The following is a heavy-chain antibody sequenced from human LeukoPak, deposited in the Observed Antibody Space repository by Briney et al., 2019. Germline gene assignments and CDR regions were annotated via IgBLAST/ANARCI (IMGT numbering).Heavy chain of an antibody. J-gene: IGHJ5*02. CDR1: GVSISSYY. CDR3: ARQNWYSSSWYVWFDP. D-gene: IGHD6-13*01. V-gene: IGHV4-59*08. CDR2: IYYSGST. Sequence: SETLSLTCTVSGVSISSYYWSWIRQPPGKGLEWIGYIYYSGSTNYNPSLKSRVTISVDTSKNQFSLKLSSVTAADTAVYYCARQNWYSSSWYVWFDPWGQGTLVTVSS.